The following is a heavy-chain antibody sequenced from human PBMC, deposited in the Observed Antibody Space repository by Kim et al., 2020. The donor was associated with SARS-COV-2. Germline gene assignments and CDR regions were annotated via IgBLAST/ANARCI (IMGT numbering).Heavy chain of an antibody. D-gene: IGHD3-22*01. J-gene: IGHJ3*02. Sequence: GRFTISRDNSKNTLYLQMNSLRAEDTAVYYCASQPDYYDSSGYPTAAFDIWGQGTMVTVSS. V-gene: IGHV3-23*01. CDR3: ASQPDYYDSSGYPTAAFDI.